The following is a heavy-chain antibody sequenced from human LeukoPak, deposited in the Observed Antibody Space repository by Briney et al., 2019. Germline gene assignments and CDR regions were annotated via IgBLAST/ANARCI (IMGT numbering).Heavy chain of an antibody. Sequence: PSETLSLTCTVSGYSLSSGYYWGWIRQPPGKGLEWIGSIYHSGSTYYTPSLKSRVTISVDTSKNHFSLKLSSATAPDPAVYYWARDSTVVPAAMFEYWGKGT. D-gene: IGHD2-2*01. J-gene: IGHJ4*02. CDR3: ARDSTVVPAAMFEY. V-gene: IGHV4-38-2*02. CDR2: IYHSGST. CDR1: GYSLSSGYY.